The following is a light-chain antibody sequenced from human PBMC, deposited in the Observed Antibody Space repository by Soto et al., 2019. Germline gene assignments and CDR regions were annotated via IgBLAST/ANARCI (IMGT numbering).Light chain of an antibody. CDR2: DVS. V-gene: IGLV2-11*01. CDR1: SSDVGGYNY. Sequence: QSALTQPRSVSGSPGQSVTISCTGTSSDVGGYNYVSWYQQHPGKAPKLMIYDVSKRPSGVPDRFSGSKSGNTASLTISGLQAEDEAGYYCCPYAGSYTYYVFGTGTKVTVL. CDR3: CPYAGSYTYYV. J-gene: IGLJ1*01.